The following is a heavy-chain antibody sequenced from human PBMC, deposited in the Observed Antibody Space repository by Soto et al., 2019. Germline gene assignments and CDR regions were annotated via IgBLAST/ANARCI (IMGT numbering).Heavy chain of an antibody. CDR1: GFSVTNNY. D-gene: IGHD2-2*01. V-gene: IGHV3-66*01. CDR2: IDIGGNT. CDR3: ARGRGSTGYLGREHYFDY. Sequence: EVQVVESGGGLVQPGGSLRLSCAASGFSVTNNYMNWVRQAPGKGLEWGSIIDIGGNTYYADSVKDRFTISRDNSRNTLYLHMDSRRAEDTAVYYCARGRGSTGYLGREHYFDYWGQGTLVTVSP. J-gene: IGHJ4*02.